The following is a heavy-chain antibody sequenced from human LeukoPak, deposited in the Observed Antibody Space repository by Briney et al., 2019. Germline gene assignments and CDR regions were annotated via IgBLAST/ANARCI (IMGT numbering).Heavy chain of an antibody. V-gene: IGHV3-23*01. D-gene: IGHD3-22*01. Sequence: GGSLRLSCAASGFTFSSYAMSWVRQAPGQGPEWVSAISGSGGSTYYADSVKGRFTISRNNSKNTLYLQMNSLRAEDTAVYYCAKPLYYYDSSGYYPFDYWGQGTLVTVSS. J-gene: IGHJ4*02. CDR3: AKPLYYYDSSGYYPFDY. CDR2: ISGSGGST. CDR1: GFTFSSYA.